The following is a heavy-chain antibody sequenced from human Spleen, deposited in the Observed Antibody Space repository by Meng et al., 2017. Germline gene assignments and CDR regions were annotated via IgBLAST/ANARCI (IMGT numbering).Heavy chain of an antibody. D-gene: IGHD1-14*01. V-gene: IGHV4-39*07. Sequence: SETLSLTCTVSGGSISSSSYYWGWIRQPPGKGLEWIGEINHSGSTNYNPSLKSRVTISVDTSKNQFSLKLSPVTAADTAVYYCAREGRISRRAGRPPRYYGMDVWGQGTTVTVSS. J-gene: IGHJ6*02. CDR2: INHSGST. CDR3: AREGRISRRAGRPPRYYGMDV. CDR1: GGSISSSSYY.